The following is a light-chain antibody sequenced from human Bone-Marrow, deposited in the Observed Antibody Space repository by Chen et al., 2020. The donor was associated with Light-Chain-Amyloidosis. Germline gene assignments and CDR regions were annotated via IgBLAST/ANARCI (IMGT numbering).Light chain of an antibody. CDR1: QTISSNY. J-gene: IGKJ4*01. Sequence: EIVLTQSPGTLSLSPGEGANLSCRASQTISSNYLTWYQHKFGQAPRLLIYGSSSRATGIPNRFSGSGSGTDFTRNSNRLEPEDWAMYYCQKYDTSPLTFGGGTKVEIQ. V-gene: IGKV3-20*01. CDR2: GSS. CDR3: QKYDTSPLT.